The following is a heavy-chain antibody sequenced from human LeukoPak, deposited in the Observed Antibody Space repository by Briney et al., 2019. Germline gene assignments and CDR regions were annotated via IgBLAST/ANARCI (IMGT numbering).Heavy chain of an antibody. Sequence: GGSLRLSCAASGFTFSSYWMHWVRQAPGKGLVWVSRINSDGSSTSYADFVKGRFTISRDNAKNTLYLQMNSLRAEDTAVYYCARELLPSGLAPHLGMDVWGQGTTVTVSS. V-gene: IGHV3-74*01. CDR3: ARELLPSGLAPHLGMDV. J-gene: IGHJ6*02. D-gene: IGHD2-21*01. CDR2: INSDGSST. CDR1: GFTFSSYW.